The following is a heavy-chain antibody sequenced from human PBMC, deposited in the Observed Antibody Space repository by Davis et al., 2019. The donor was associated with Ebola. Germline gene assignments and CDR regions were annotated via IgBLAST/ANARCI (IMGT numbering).Heavy chain of an antibody. J-gene: IGHJ4*02. CDR1: GFTFTSSA. Sequence: SVKVSCKASGFTFTSSAMQWVRQARGQRLEWIGWIVVGSGNTNYAQKFQGRVTITMDTSASTAYMELSSLRSEDTAVYYCARATFAYNSGWYADYWGQGTLVTVSS. D-gene: IGHD6-19*01. CDR3: ARATFAYNSGWYADY. V-gene: IGHV1-58*02. CDR2: IVVGSGNT.